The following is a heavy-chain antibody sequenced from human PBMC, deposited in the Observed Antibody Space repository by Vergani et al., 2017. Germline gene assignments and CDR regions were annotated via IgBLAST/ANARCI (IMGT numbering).Heavy chain of an antibody. D-gene: IGHD2-2*01. CDR2: IYYSGST. J-gene: IGHJ6*03. CDR3: ARAGGCSSTSCYFYYYYYMDV. V-gene: IGHV4-59*01. Sequence: QVQLQESGPGLVKPSETLSLTCTVSGGSISSYYWSWIRQPPGKGLDWIGYIYYSGSTNYNHSLKSRVTISVDTSKNQFALKLSSVTAADTAVYYCARAGGCSSTSCYFYYYYYMDVWGKGTTVTVSS. CDR1: GGSISSYY.